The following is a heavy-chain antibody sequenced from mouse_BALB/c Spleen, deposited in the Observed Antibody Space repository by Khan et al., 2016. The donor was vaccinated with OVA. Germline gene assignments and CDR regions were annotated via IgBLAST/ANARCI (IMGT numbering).Heavy chain of an antibody. D-gene: IGHD2-1*01. J-gene: IGHJ3*01. CDR2: ISSDGDYT. CDR3: ARSPYGNFAY. V-gene: IGHV5-9-3*01. Sequence: QLEESGGSLVKPGGSLKLSCAASGFTFSTYAMSWVRQTPEKRLEWVATISSDGDYTYYPDNVTGRFTISRDNAKNTLYLQMSSLRSEDTTMYYCARSPYGNFAYWGQGTLVTVSA. CDR1: GFTFSTYA.